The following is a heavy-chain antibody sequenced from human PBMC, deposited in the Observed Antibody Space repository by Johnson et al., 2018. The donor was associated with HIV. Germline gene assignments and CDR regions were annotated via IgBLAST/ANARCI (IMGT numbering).Heavy chain of an antibody. V-gene: IGHV3-11*04. CDR2: ISNADSTI. Sequence: QVQLVESGGGLVQPGGSLRLSCAASGFTFSAYYMSWIRQAPGKGLDWVSYISNADSTIYYADSVKGRFTISRDNAKNSLYLQMHSLRAEDTALYYCARVRYSSGWPIYAFDIWGQGTMVTVSS. J-gene: IGHJ3*02. CDR1: GFTFSAYY. D-gene: IGHD6-19*01. CDR3: ARVRYSSGWPIYAFDI.